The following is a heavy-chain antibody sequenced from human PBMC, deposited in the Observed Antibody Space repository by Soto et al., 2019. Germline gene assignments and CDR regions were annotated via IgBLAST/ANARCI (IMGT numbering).Heavy chain of an antibody. CDR2: ISGSGATP. CDR1: GFTFNNYA. V-gene: IGHV3-23*01. Sequence: EVQLLESGGGVLQPGGSLRLSCSASGFTFNNYAMAWVRQAPGEGLEWVSGISGSGATPYYADSVKGRFTISRDNSKNTLFLQMNSLSAEDTAVYFCAKAGYCTGVSCYFYYFDSWGQGTLVTVSS. CDR3: AKAGYCTGVSCYFYYFDS. D-gene: IGHD2-15*01. J-gene: IGHJ4*02.